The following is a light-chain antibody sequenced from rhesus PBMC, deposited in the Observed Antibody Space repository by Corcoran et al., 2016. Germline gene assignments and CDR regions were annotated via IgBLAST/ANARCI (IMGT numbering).Light chain of an antibody. J-gene: IGKJ2*01. CDR1: QGISIW. Sequence: DIQMTQSPSSLSASVGDRVTITCRASQGISIWLSWYQQKSGKAPKLWTYKASRLQSGVPSRFSGSGTGTDFTLTISRLQPEIFATYYCQQYDSSPYSFVQGTKVEIK. CDR3: QQYDSSPYS. CDR2: KAS. V-gene: IGKV1-21*01.